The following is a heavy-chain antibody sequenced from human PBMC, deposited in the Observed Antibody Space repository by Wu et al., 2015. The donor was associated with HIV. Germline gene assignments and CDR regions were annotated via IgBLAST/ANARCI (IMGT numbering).Heavy chain of an antibody. J-gene: IGHJ4*02. CDR3: ARGFIAAAGTPPIHFDY. D-gene: IGHD6-13*01. V-gene: IGHV1-8*01. CDR2: MNPNSGNT. Sequence: QVQLVQSGAEVKKPGSSVKVSCKASGGTFSNYAITWVRQAPGQGLEWMGWMNPNSGNTGYARKFQGRLTMTTNTSISTAFMELRSLRSEDTAIYFCARGFIAAAGTPPIHFDYWARERWSQSPQ. CDR1: GGTFSNYA.